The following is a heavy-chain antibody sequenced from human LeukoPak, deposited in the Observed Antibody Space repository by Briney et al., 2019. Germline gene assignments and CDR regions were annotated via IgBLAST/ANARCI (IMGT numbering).Heavy chain of an antibody. Sequence: GGSLRLSCAASGFTFRNYGMSWVCQAPGKGLEWVSAISGSGGSTYNADSVKGRFTISRDNSKNTLYLQMNSLRAKDTAVYYCAKALKVVAGSGPVDYYYYMDVWGKGTTVTISS. D-gene: IGHD6-19*01. J-gene: IGHJ6*03. CDR3: AKALKVVAGSGPVDYYYYMDV. CDR1: GFTFRNYG. CDR2: ISGSGGST. V-gene: IGHV3-23*01.